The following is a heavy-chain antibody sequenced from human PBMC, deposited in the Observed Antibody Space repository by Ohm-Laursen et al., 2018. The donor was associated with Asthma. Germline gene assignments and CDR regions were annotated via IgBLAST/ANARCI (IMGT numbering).Heavy chain of an antibody. J-gene: IGHJ4*02. V-gene: IGHV3-23*01. CDR1: GFTFSSYA. D-gene: IGHD3-16*02. CDR2: ISGSGGST. Sequence: GSLRLSCAASGFTFSSYAMSWVRQAPGKGLEWVSAISGSGGSTYYADSVKGWFTISRDNSKNTLYLQMNSLRAEDTAVYYCAKRRGNYDYIWGSYRMGFFDYWGQGTLVTVSS. CDR3: AKRRGNYDYIWGSYRMGFFDY.